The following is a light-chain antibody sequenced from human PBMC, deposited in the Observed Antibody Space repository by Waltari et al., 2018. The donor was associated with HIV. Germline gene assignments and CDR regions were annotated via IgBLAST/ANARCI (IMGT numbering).Light chain of an antibody. V-gene: IGKV1-5*03. J-gene: IGKJ3*01. CDR2: KTS. Sequence: DIQMTQSPSTLSAYVGDRVTITCRASQSVSTWLAWYQQKPGKAPKLVIYKTSSLETGVPSRFSGSGSGTEFTLTISDLHPDDFATYYCQQMNSFSFGPGTKVEI. CDR3: QQMNSFS. CDR1: QSVSTW.